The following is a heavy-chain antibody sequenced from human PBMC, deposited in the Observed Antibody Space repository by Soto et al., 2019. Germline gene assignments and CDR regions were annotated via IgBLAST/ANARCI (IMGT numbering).Heavy chain of an antibody. CDR3: ARDRCSGGSCYGTNDAFGI. J-gene: IGHJ3*02. Sequence: SVKVSCKASGGTFSSYAISWVRQAPGQGLEWMGGIIPIFGTANYAQKFQGRVTITADESTSTAYMELSSLRSEDTAVYYCARDRCSGGSCYGTNDAFGIWGQGTMVTVSS. CDR2: IIPIFGTA. V-gene: IGHV1-69*13. CDR1: GGTFSSYA. D-gene: IGHD2-15*01.